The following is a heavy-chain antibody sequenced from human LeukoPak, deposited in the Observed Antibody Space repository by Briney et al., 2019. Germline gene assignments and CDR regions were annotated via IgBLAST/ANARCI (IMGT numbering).Heavy chain of an antibody. J-gene: IGHJ4*02. Sequence: GGSLRLSCAASGFTFSSYWMSWVRQAPGKGLEWVSAISGSGGSTYYADSVKGRFTISRDNSKNTLYLQMNSLRAEDTAVYYCAKDGISGIAAAGTRYFDYWGQGTLVTVSS. CDR3: AKDGISGIAAAGTRYFDY. CDR2: ISGSGGST. V-gene: IGHV3-23*01. D-gene: IGHD6-13*01. CDR1: GFTFSSYW.